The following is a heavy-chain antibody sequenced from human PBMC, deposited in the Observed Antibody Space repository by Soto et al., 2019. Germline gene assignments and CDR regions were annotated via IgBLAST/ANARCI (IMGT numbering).Heavy chain of an antibody. V-gene: IGHV1-3*01. J-gene: IGHJ4*02. CDR2: INAGNGNT. D-gene: IGHD3-9*01. CDR1: GYTFTSYA. Sequence: GASVKVSCKASGYTFTSYAMHWVRQAPGQRLEWMGWINAGNGNTQYSQKFQGRVTITRDTSASTAYMELSSLRSEDTAVYYCARNLMVYAILTGYYMAHYFDYWGRGTVVPISS. CDR3: ARNLMVYAILTGYYMAHYFDY.